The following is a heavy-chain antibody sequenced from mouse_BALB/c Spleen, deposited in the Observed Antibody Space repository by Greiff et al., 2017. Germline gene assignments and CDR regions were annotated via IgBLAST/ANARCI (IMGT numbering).Heavy chain of an antibody. CDR1: GFTFSSYA. J-gene: IGHJ3*01. V-gene: IGHV5-9-3*01. Sequence: EVMLVESGGGLVKPGGSLKLSCAASGFTFSSYAMSWVRQTPEKRLEWVATISSGGSYTYYPDSVKGRFTISRDNAKNTLYLQMSSLRSEDTAMYYCARQDGPAWFAYWGQGTLVTVSA. D-gene: IGHD2-3*01. CDR3: ARQDGPAWFAY. CDR2: ISSGGSYT.